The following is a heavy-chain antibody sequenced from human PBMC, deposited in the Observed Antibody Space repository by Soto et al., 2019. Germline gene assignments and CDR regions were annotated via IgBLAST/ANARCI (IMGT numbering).Heavy chain of an antibody. CDR2: IYYSGST. D-gene: IGHD3-3*01. V-gene: IGHV4-30-4*01. CDR1: GGSISSGDYY. J-gene: IGHJ5*02. CDR3: ARVGNDYDFWRDNWFDP. Sequence: PSETLSLTCTVSGGSISSGDYYWSWIRQPPGKGLEWIGYIYYSGSTYYNPSLKSRVTISVDTSKNQFSLKLSSVTAADTAVYYCARVGNDYDFWRDNWFDPWGQGTLVTVSS.